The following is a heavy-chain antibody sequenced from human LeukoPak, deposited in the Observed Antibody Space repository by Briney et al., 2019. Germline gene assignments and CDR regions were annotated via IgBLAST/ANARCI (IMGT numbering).Heavy chain of an antibody. V-gene: IGHV4-30-4*08. CDR1: GGSISNGDYY. Sequence: SETLSLTCTVSGGSISNGDYYWSWIRQPPGKGLEWVGYIFYSGRTFYNPSLKSRVTISVDTSKIQFSLKQSSVTAADTAIYYCASLTRNFDILTGYGPYYFDFWGQGTLVTVSS. D-gene: IGHD3-9*01. CDR3: ASLTRNFDILTGYGPYYFDF. J-gene: IGHJ4*02. CDR2: IFYSGRT.